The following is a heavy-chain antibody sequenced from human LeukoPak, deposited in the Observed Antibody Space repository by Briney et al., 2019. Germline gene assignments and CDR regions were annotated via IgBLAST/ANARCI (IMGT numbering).Heavy chain of an antibody. CDR2: IYTSGST. J-gene: IGHJ6*03. Sequence: NASEALSLTCTVSGRSISSGSDYWSWIRQPAGKGLEWIGRIYTSGSTNYNPSLKSRVTISVDTSKNQFSLKLSSVTAADTAVYYCARVPADIVATYYMDVWGKGTTVTVSS. CDR1: GRSISSGSDY. CDR3: ARVPADIVATYYMDV. V-gene: IGHV4-61*02. D-gene: IGHD5-12*01.